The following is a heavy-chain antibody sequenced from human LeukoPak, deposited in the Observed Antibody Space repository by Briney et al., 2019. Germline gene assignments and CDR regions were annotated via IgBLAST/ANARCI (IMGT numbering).Heavy chain of an antibody. CDR3: ARDVEARISAGGTFDY. D-gene: IGHD6-6*01. J-gene: IGHJ4*02. CDR2: ISGLGGST. V-gene: IGHV3-23*01. CDR1: GFTFFSYE. Sequence: GESRKISCAASGFTFFSYEMYWVHQAPGKGLEWVSVISGLGGSTYYADSVKGRFAISRDNSKSTLWLQMNSLRADDTAIYYCARDVEARISAGGTFDYWGQGSRVTISS.